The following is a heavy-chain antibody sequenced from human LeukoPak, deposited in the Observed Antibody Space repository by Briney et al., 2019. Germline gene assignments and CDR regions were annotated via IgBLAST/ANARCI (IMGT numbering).Heavy chain of an antibody. V-gene: IGHV3-48*01. Sequence: GGSLTLSCSASGFTFSTFNMNWVRQAPGKGLEWVSYISSGSGTIYYADSVKGRFTISRDNAKNSLYLQMNSLRAEDTAVYYCARLTTVTNDGVYWGQGTLVTVSS. D-gene: IGHD4-17*01. J-gene: IGHJ4*02. CDR3: ARLTTVTNDGVY. CDR2: ISSGSGTI. CDR1: GFTFSTFN.